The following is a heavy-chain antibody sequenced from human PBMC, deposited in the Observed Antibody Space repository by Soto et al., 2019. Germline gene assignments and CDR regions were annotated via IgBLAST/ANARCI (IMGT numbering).Heavy chain of an antibody. Sequence: SVKVSCKASGGTFSSYAISCVRQAPGQGLEWMGGIIPIFGTANYAQKFQGRVTITADESTSTAYMELSSLRSEDTAVYYCARGAHRSGAFDIWGQGTMVTVSS. CDR3: ARGAHRSGAFDI. CDR1: GGTFSSYA. J-gene: IGHJ3*02. V-gene: IGHV1-69*13. CDR2: IIPIFGTA.